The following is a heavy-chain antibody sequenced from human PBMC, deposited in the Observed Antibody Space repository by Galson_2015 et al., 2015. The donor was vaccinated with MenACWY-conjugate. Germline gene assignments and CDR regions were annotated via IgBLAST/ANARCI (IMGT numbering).Heavy chain of an antibody. D-gene: IGHD3-3*01. Sequence: CAISGDSVSSNSAAWNWIWQSPSRGLEWLGRTYYRSKRSNDYAESVKSRIIINPDTSKNQFSLQLNSVTPEDTAVYYCARGGGRFDVWAQGTTVTVS. J-gene: IGHJ6*02. CDR1: GDSVSSNSAA. CDR3: ARGGGRFDV. V-gene: IGHV6-1*01. CDR2: TYYRSKRSN.